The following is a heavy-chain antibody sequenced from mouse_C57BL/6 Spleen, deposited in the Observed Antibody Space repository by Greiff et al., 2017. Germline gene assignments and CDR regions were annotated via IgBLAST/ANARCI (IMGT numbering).Heavy chain of an antibody. J-gene: IGHJ2*01. D-gene: IGHD2-3*01. V-gene: IGHV1-59*01. CDR3: ARRRSYDVYYPPDY. Sequence: QVQLQQPGAELVRPGTSVKLSCKASGYTFTSYWLHWVKQRPGQGLEWIGVIDPSDSYTNYNQKFKGKATLTVDTSSSTAYMQLSSLTSEDSAVYYYARRRSYDVYYPPDYWGQGTTLTVSS. CDR2: IDPSDSYT. CDR1: GYTFTSYW.